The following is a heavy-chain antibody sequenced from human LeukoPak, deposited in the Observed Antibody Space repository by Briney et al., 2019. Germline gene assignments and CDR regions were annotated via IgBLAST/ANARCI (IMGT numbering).Heavy chain of an antibody. J-gene: IGHJ4*02. CDR1: GYSISSGCY. CDR2: IYHSGST. D-gene: IGHD3-22*01. Sequence: SETLSFTCAVSGYSISSGCYWGWIRQPPGKGLEWIGSIYHSGSTYYNPSLKSRVTISVDTSKNQFSLKLSSVTAADTAVYYCARDQYYYDSSGYYYGDLGDYWGQGTLVTVSS. V-gene: IGHV4-38-2*02. CDR3: ARDQYYYDSSGYYYGDLGDY.